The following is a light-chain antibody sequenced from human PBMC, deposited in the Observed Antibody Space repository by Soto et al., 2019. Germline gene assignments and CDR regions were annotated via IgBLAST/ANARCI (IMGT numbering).Light chain of an antibody. J-gene: IGLJ1*01. CDR3: SSYTSSNTQV. Sequence: ALTQPASVSGSPGQSITISCTGTSSDVGGYNYVSWYQQHPGKAPKLMIYDVSNRPSGVSNRFSGSKSGNTASLTISGLQAEDEADYYCSSYTSSNTQVFGTGTKVTVL. V-gene: IGLV2-14*03. CDR1: SSDVGGYNY. CDR2: DVS.